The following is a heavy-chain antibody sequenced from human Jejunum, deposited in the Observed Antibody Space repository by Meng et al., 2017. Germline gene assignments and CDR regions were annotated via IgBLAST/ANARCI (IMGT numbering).Heavy chain of an antibody. CDR1: GFNFSSVS. J-gene: IGHJ4*02. Sequence: EVQLLECWECFVQTVDSLRLACAWSGFNFSSVSMSGVSQSPGKGLEWVSAISDNGDTTPYADSVKGRFTISRDQSKNTLYLQMNSLRVEDTAVYYCAKSPYAATRGVWYFDYWGQGTLVTVSS. CDR3: AKSPYAATRGVWYFDY. V-gene: IGHV3-23*01. CDR2: ISDNGDTT. D-gene: IGHD1-26*01.